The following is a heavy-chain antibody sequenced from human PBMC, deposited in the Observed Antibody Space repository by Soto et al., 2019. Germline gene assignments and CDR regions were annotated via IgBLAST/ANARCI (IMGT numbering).Heavy chain of an antibody. CDR1: GFSFSSSG. CDR3: ARNSPRDSMDV. D-gene: IGHD2-21*01. J-gene: IGHJ6*02. Sequence: QVQLVESGGGVVQPGRSLRLSCAASGFSFSSSGMHWVRQAPGKGLEWVAIIWYDGSNKYYADSVKGRFTISRDNSKNTLDLQMNSLRAEDTAVYYCARNSPRDSMDVWGQGTTVTVSS. V-gene: IGHV3-33*01. CDR2: IWYDGSNK.